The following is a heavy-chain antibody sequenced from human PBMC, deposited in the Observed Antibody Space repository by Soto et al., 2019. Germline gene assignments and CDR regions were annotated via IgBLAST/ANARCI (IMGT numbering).Heavy chain of an antibody. CDR1: GFTFSSYA. Sequence: EVQLLESGGGLVQPGGSLRLSCAASGFTFSSYAMSWVRQAPGKGLEWVSAISGSGGSTYYADSVKGRFTISRDNSKNTLYLQMNSMRAKDTAVYYCALGSSSFIFTFDYWGQGTLVTVSS. V-gene: IGHV3-23*01. J-gene: IGHJ4*02. D-gene: IGHD6-6*01. CDR2: ISGSGGST. CDR3: ALGSSSFIFTFDY.